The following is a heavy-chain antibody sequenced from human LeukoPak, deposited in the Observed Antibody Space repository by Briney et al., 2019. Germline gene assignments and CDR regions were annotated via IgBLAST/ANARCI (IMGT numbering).Heavy chain of an antibody. Sequence: GGSLRLSCAASGFTFNSYGMHWVRQAPGKGLEWVAFIRNDGGDKYYADSVKGRFTISRDNSKNTLYLQMNSLRVEDTALYYCAKVLSSSWGYFGFWGQGALVTVSS. J-gene: IGHJ4*02. D-gene: IGHD6-13*01. CDR1: GFTFNSYG. CDR3: AKVLSSSWGYFGF. CDR2: IRNDGGDK. V-gene: IGHV3-30*02.